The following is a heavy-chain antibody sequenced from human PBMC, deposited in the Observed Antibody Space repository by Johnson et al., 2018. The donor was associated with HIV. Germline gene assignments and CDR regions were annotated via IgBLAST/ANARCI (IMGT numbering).Heavy chain of an antibody. D-gene: IGHD1-26*01. CDR3: AKWSIVGATFSDAFDI. CDR2: ISYDGGNK. CDR1: GFTFSSYG. Sequence: QVQLVESGGGVVQPGRSLRLSCAASGFTFSSYGMHWVRQAPGKGLEWVAVISYDGGNKYYADSVQGRFTISRDNSKNTLYLQMNSLRAEDTAVYYCAKWSIVGATFSDAFDIWGQGTMVTVSS. J-gene: IGHJ3*02. V-gene: IGHV3-30*18.